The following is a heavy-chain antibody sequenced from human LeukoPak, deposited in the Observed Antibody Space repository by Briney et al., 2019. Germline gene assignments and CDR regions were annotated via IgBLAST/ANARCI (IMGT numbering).Heavy chain of an antibody. J-gene: IGHJ5*02. D-gene: IGHD6-19*01. Sequence: SQTLSLTCTVSGGSISSGGYYWSWIRQHPGKGLEWIGYIYYSGSTYYNPSLKSRVTISVDTSKNRFSLKLSSVTAADTAVYYCARDRRPAVAGIEMGFDPWGQGTLVTVSS. CDR2: IYYSGST. V-gene: IGHV4-31*03. CDR1: GGSISSGGYY. CDR3: ARDRRPAVAGIEMGFDP.